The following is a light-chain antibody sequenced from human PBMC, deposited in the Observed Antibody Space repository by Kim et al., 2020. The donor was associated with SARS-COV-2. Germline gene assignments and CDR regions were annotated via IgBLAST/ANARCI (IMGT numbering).Light chain of an antibody. J-gene: IGLJ2*01. Sequence: QSITLSCTGTSSDVGGYDYVSWYQQHPGKAPKLMIYDVSNRPSGVSKRFSGSKSGNTASLIISGLQAEDEADYYCSSYTSGSTVVFGGGTQLTVL. V-gene: IGLV2-14*04. CDR2: DVS. CDR1: SSDVGGYDY. CDR3: SSYTSGSTVV.